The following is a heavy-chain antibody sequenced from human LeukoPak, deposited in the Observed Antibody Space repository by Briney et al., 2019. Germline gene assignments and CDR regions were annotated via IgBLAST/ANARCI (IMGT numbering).Heavy chain of an antibody. CDR2: INHSGST. CDR1: GGSFSDYY. D-gene: IGHD3-10*01. Sequence: SETLSLTCAVYGGSFSDYYWSWIRQSPGKGLEWIGEINHSGSTKYNPSLKSRVAISIDTSKNQFSLHLSSVTAADTAVYYCARGGASPMVFRYWGRGTLVTVSS. CDR3: ARGGASPMVFRY. V-gene: IGHV4-34*01. J-gene: IGHJ4*02.